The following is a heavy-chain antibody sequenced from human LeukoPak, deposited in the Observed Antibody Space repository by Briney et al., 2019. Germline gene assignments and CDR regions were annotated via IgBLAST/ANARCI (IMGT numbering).Heavy chain of an antibody. J-gene: IGHJ4*02. CDR3: ARAGGYSGYASN. CDR2: IYYSGTT. CDR1: GGSISSYY. D-gene: IGHD5-12*01. V-gene: IGHV4-59*01. Sequence: SETLSLTCTVSGGSISSYYWTWIRQPPAKGLEWIGYIYYSGTTYYNPSLKSRVTISLDTYKNKFSLNLTSVNVADTAVYYCARAGGYSGYASNWGQGTLVTVSS.